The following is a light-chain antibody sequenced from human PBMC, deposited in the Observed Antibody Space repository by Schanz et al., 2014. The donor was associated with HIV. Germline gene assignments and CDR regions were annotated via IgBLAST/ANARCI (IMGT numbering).Light chain of an antibody. CDR2: NTN. Sequence: AVVTQEPSLSVSPGGTVTLTCGLTSGSVSSSHYPNWYQQTPSQTPRTLIYNTNIRSSGVPGRFSGSILGNKAALTITGAQSDDESDYYCVVYVGNGIRVFGGGTKLTAL. J-gene: IGLJ3*02. CDR3: VVYVGNGIRV. CDR1: SGSVSSSHY. V-gene: IGLV8-61*01.